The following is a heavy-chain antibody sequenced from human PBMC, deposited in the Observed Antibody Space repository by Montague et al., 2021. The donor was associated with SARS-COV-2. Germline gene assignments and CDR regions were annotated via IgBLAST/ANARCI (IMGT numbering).Heavy chain of an antibody. CDR1: AGSISSQH. V-gene: IGHV4-59*11. J-gene: IGHJ4*02. CDR3: ARAQNTCLIANCVNYFAI. CDR2: VYYTGST. Sequence: SETLSLTCTVSAGSISSQHWSWILQPPGKALEWIVYVYYTGSTKYNPSLKSRVTMSVGTPKNRFSLILRSLTAADTAVYYCARAQNTCLIANCVNYFAIWGLGALVTVSS. D-gene: IGHD2-21*01.